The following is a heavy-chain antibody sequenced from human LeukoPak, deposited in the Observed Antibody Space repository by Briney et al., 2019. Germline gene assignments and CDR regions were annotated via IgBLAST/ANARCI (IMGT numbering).Heavy chain of an antibody. CDR3: ARSRMGDQGGDY. CDR1: GYTFTSYY. CDR2: INPSGDST. Sequence: ASVKVSCKTSGYTFTSYYMHWVRQAPGQGLEWMGIINPSGDSTSYAQKFQGRVTMTRDTSTSTVYMELSSLRSEDTAVYYCARSRMGDQGGDYWGQGTLVTVSS. J-gene: IGHJ4*02. V-gene: IGHV1-46*01.